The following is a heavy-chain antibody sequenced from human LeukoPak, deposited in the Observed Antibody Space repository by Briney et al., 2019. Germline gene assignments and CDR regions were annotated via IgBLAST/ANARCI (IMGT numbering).Heavy chain of an antibody. CDR2: ISGSGGST. Sequence: GGSLRLSCAASGFTFSSYAMSWVRQAPGRGLEWVSAISGSGGSTYYADSVKGRFTISRDNSKNTLYLQMNSLRAEDTAVYYCAESIAAAGTSFDYWGQGTLVTVSS. CDR1: GFTFSSYA. CDR3: AESIAAAGTSFDY. J-gene: IGHJ4*02. D-gene: IGHD6-13*01. V-gene: IGHV3-23*01.